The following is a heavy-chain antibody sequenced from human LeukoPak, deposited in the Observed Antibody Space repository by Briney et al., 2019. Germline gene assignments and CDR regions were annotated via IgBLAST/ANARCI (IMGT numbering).Heavy chain of an antibody. CDR1: GFVFSNYW. D-gene: IGHD2-15*01. Sequence: GGSLRLSCAASGFVFSNYWMHWVRQAPGKGLVWVSRIKTDGSTITYADSVKGRFTISRDNAMNTLYLQMNSLGAEDTAVYYCAKPFLRGYEVKYFQHWGXXTLVTVSS. V-gene: IGHV3-74*01. J-gene: IGHJ1*01. CDR3: AKPFLRGYEVKYFQH. CDR2: IKTDGSTI.